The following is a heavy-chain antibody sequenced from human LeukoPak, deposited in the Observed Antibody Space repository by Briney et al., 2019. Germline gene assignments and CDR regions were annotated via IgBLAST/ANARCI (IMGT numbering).Heavy chain of an antibody. CDR2: ISGSSSTI. J-gene: IGHJ4*02. CDR3: ARDGYSYGLYFDY. D-gene: IGHD5-18*01. Sequence: PGGSLRLSCVVSGFTFSGYSMNWIRQAPGKGLEWVSYISGSSSTIFYADSMKGRFTVSRDNAKNSLYLQIDSLRDGDTAVYYCARDGYSYGLYFDYWGQGTLVTVSS. CDR1: GFTFSGYS. V-gene: IGHV3-48*02.